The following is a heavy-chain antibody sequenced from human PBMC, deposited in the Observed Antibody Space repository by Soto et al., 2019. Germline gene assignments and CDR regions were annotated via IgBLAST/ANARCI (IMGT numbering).Heavy chain of an antibody. D-gene: IGHD6-19*01. Sequence: EVQLLESGGGLVQPGGSLRLSCAASGFTFSTYSMTWVRQAPGKGLEWVSTIRDSGHTTHYADSVRGRFAISRDNSKNTLFLQMNSLRAEHTAVYYCARVKAQILSSGWYGGDDIWGQGTMVTVSS. J-gene: IGHJ3*02. CDR1: GFTFSTYS. CDR3: ARVKAQILSSGWYGGDDI. V-gene: IGHV3-23*01. CDR2: IRDSGHTT.